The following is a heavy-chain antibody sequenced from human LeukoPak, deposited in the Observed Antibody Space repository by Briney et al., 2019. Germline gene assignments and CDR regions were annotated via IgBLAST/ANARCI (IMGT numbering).Heavy chain of an antibody. V-gene: IGHV3-66*01. CDR2: IYSGGST. Sequence: GGSLRLSCAASGFTVSSNYMSWVRQAPGKGLEWVSVIYSGGSTYYADSVKGRFTISRDNSKNTLYLRMNSLRAEDTAVYYCARYSEVGYNVDTAKPSDYYGMDVWGQGTTVTVSS. CDR3: ARYSEVGYNVDTAKPSDYYGMDV. J-gene: IGHJ6*02. D-gene: IGHD5-18*01. CDR1: GFTVSSNY.